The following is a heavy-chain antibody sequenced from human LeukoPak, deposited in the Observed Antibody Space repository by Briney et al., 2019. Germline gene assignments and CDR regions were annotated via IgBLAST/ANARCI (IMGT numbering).Heavy chain of an antibody. D-gene: IGHD3-3*01. Sequence: GASVKVSCKASGYTFTNYGITWVRQAPGQGLEWMGWINAHSGNTNYAQKIQGRVTMTTDTSTSTAYMELRSLRSDDTAVYYCARQRFLEWELGEGDYWGQGTLVTVSS. CDR3: ARQRFLEWELGEGDY. V-gene: IGHV1-18*01. J-gene: IGHJ4*02. CDR1: GYTFTNYG. CDR2: INAHSGNT.